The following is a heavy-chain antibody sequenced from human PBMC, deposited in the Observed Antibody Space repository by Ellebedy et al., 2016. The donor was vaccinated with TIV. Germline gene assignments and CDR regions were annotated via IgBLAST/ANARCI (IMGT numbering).Heavy chain of an antibody. CDR1: GFTFSSYA. D-gene: IGHD3-16*02. J-gene: IGHJ3*02. V-gene: IGHV3-64D*06. CDR2: INSNGGST. CDR3: VKEQMITFGGVIVMSAFDI. Sequence: GESLKISCSASGFTFSSYAMHWVRQAPGKGLEYVSAINSNGGSTYYADSVKGRFTISRDNSKNTLYLQMRSLRAEDTAVYYCVKEQMITFGGVIVMSAFDIWGQGTMVTVSS.